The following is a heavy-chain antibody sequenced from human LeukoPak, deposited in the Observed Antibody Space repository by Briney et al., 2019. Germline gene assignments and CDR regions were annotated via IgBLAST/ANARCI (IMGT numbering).Heavy chain of an antibody. J-gene: IGHJ6*02. V-gene: IGHV1-18*01. D-gene: IGHD1-26*01. CDR1: GYTFTSYG. Sequence: GSSVNVSCKASGYTFTSYGIIWVRQAPGQGLEWMGWISAYNGNTNYAQKLQGRVPMTTDTSTTPAYMELRRLRSDDTAVYYCARDLKWELVATSEWDVWGQGTTVTVSS. CDR2: ISAYNGNT. CDR3: ARDLKWELVATSEWDV.